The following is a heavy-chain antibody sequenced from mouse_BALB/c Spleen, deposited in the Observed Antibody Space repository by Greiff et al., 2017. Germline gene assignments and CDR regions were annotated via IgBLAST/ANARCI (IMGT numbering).Heavy chain of an antibody. CDR1: GYTFTSYT. D-gene: IGHD1-1*01. Sequence: QVQLKQSAAELVRPGASVKMSCKASGYTFTSYTMHWVKQRPGQGLEWIGYINPSSGYTEYNQKFKDKTTLTADKSSSTAYMQLSSLTSEDSAVYYCARCPIYYCGSSGMDYWGQRTSVTVSS. J-gene: IGHJ4*01. V-gene: IGHV1-4*02. CDR2: INPSSGYT. CDR3: ARCPIYYCGSSGMDY.